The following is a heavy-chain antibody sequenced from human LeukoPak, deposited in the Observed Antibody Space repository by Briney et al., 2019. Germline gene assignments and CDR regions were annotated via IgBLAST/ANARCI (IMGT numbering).Heavy chain of an antibody. V-gene: IGHV4-4*07. CDR3: ARDSTGTAFDP. Sequence: SETLSLTCIVSGASISSYYWSWIRHPPGKELEWIGRLQPSGATNYNPSLESLVTMSVDTSKNQFSLSLTSVTAADTAVYYCARDSTGTAFDPWGQGTLVTVSS. CDR2: LQPSGAT. D-gene: IGHD1-14*01. J-gene: IGHJ5*02. CDR1: GASISSYY.